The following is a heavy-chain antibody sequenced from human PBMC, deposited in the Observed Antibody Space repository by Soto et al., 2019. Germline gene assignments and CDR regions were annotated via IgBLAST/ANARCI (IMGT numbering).Heavy chain of an antibody. J-gene: IGHJ4*02. Sequence: LILSCAASGFTFSSYAVSWFRQAPAKGPEWISSISGSGSTIYYADSVKGRFTISRDNSKNTLYLQMSSLRAEDTAVYYCAKVFYYYDTSGYYYFDYWGKGTLVTVAS. D-gene: IGHD3-22*01. CDR3: AKVFYYYDTSGYYYFDY. CDR1: GFTFSSYA. V-gene: IGHV3-23*01. CDR2: ISGSGSTI.